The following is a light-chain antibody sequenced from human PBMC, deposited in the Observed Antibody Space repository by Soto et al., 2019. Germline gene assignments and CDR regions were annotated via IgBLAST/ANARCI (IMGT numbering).Light chain of an antibody. Sequence: QSALTQPASVSGSPGQSITISCTGTSSDVGAYNYVSWYQQHPGKAPKLMIYDVSKRPSGVSNRFSGSKSGNTASLTISGLQAEDEADYYCSSYTSISTPVVFGGGTQLTVL. CDR3: SSYTSISTPVV. CDR2: DVS. J-gene: IGLJ2*01. CDR1: SSDVGAYNY. V-gene: IGLV2-14*01.